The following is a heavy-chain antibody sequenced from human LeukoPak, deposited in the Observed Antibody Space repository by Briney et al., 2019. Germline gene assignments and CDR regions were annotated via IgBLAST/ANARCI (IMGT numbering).Heavy chain of an antibody. CDR2: INHSGNT. CDR3: ARFKPMTGNDY. Sequence: SETLSLTCAVYGGSFRGYYWSWIRQPPGKGLEWIGEINHSGNTNYNPSLESRVTISVDPSKNQFSLRLSSVTAADTALYYCARFKPMTGNDYWGQGALVTVSS. V-gene: IGHV4-34*01. J-gene: IGHJ4*02. CDR1: GGSFRGYY. D-gene: IGHD3-9*01.